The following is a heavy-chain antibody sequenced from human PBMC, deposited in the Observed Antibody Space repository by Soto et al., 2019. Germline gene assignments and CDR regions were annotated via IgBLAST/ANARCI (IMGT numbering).Heavy chain of an antibody. CDR1: GDSITDGDYY. CDR2: IYYNGII. CDR3: ARGMKEGVDP. J-gene: IGHJ5*02. D-gene: IGHD1-26*01. V-gene: IGHV4-30-4*01. Sequence: QVSLQESGPGLVKPSQTLSLSCTVYGDSITDGDYYWSWIRQPPGKDLEWIAYIYYNGIIHYNPSRKSRVTISLDPSKNHYALTMTSVTDAETAVYSCARGMKEGVDPLGQGTLVTVSS.